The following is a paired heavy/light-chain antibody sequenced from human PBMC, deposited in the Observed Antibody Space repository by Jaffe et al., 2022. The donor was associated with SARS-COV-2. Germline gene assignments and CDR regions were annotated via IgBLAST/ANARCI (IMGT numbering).Heavy chain of an antibody. V-gene: IGHV5-10-1*03. Sequence: EVQLVQSGAEVKKPGESLRISCKGSEDNVTSYWITWVRQMPGKGLEWMGRIDPSDSYTNYSPSFQGHVTISADKSIRTAYLQWSSLKASDTAMYYCAIRDCSGASCPDDAFDIWGQGTMVTVSS. CDR3: AIRDCSGASCPDDAFDI. CDR1: EDNVTSYW. J-gene: IGHJ3*02. CDR2: IDPSDSYT. D-gene: IGHD2-15*01.
Light chain of an antibody. V-gene: IGLV1-36*01. CDR2: YDE. CDR3: AAWDDSLNAYV. J-gene: IGLJ1*01. CDR1: SSNIRKNA. Sequence: QSVLTQPPSVSEIPRQRVTISCSGSSSNIRKNAVNWYQQVPGKAPKLLIYYDELLPSGVSDRFSGSKSGTSASLAISGLQSEDEADYYCAAWDDSLNAYVFGTGTKVTVL.